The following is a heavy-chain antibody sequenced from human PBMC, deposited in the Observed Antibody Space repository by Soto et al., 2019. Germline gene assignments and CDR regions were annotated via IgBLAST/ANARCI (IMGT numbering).Heavy chain of an antibody. D-gene: IGHD3-22*01. CDR3: AKIDGYFDY. CDR1: GFTFINTG. Sequence: EVQVLQSGGGLVPPGGSLRLSCAGSGFTFINTGMNWVRQAPGQGLEWVSAITGNGDTTYYADSVKGRFTISRANSKSTLYLQMNSLRAEDTAVYYCAKIDGYFDYWGQGTLVTVSS. J-gene: IGHJ4*02. CDR2: ITGNGDTT. V-gene: IGHV3-23*01.